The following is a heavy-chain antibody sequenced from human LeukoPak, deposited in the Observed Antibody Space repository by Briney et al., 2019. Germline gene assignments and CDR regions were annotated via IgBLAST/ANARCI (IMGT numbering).Heavy chain of an antibody. Sequence: SETLSLTCTVSGGSITSRSYYWNWIRQPAGKGLEWIGSIYYSGSTYYNPSLKSRVTISVDTSKNQFSLKLSSVTAADTAVYYCARQHCSSTSCYDGAAFDIWGQGTMVTVSS. J-gene: IGHJ3*02. CDR2: IYYSGST. D-gene: IGHD2-2*01. V-gene: IGHV4-39*01. CDR3: ARQHCSSTSCYDGAAFDI. CDR1: GGSITSRSYY.